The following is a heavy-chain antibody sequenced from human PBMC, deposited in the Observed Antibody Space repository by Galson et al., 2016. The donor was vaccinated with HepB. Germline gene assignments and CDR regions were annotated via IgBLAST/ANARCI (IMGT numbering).Heavy chain of an antibody. Sequence: SVKVSCKASGYTFINYYIHWVRQAPGQGLEWMGIINPLSGGTDYAQRFQGRVTMTRDTSTSTVSMELSSLRSEDTAVYYCARAIMTPRHNCFDPWGQGSLVTVSS. D-gene: IGHD2-8*01. J-gene: IGHJ5*02. CDR3: ARAIMTPRHNCFDP. CDR2: INPLSGGT. CDR1: GYTFINYY. V-gene: IGHV1-46*01.